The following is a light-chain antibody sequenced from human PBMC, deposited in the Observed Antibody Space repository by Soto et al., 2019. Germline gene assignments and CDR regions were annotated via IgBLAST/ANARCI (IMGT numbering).Light chain of an antibody. J-gene: IGKJ4*01. CDR1: QSVSGN. Sequence: DIVMTQSPATLSVSPGERATLSCRASQSVSGNLAWYQQKPGQAPRLLIYGASTRATGIPARFSGSGSGTECTLSISSLQSEDFAVYYWQQYNNWPPLTFGGGTKVEIK. V-gene: IGKV3-15*01. CDR2: GAS. CDR3: QQYNNWPPLT.